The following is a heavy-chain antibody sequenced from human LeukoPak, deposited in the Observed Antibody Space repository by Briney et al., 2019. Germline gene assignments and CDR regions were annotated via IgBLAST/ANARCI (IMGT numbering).Heavy chain of an antibody. D-gene: IGHD3-16*01. CDR2: IKAKTDGGTT. Sequence: GGSLRLSCAASGFIFSSAWMSWVRQAPGKGLEWVGRIKAKTDGGTTDYAAPVKGRFTISRDDSKNTLYLQMNSLKTEDTAVYYRTTEGLRGTYLDYYFDYWGQGTRVTVSS. J-gene: IGHJ4*02. CDR3: TTEGLRGTYLDYYFDY. V-gene: IGHV3-15*01. CDR1: GFIFSSAW.